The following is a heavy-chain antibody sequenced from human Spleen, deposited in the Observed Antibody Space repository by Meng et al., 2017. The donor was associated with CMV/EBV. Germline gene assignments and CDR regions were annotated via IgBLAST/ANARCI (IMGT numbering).Heavy chain of an antibody. J-gene: IGHJ4*02. V-gene: IGHV3-53*01. D-gene: IGHD3-10*01. Sequence: GGSLRLSCAASGFLVRSSHMNWVRQAPGKGLEWLSLIHSGGTTYYADSVKGRFTISRDTSKNTLYLQMDSLRAEDTAVYFCAKRRPRGGTPFDYWGQGTLVTVSS. CDR1: GFLVRSSH. CDR2: IHSGGTT. CDR3: AKRRPRGGTPFDY.